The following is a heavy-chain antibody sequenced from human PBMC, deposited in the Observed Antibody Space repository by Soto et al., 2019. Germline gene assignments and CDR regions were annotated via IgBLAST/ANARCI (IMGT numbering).Heavy chain of an antibody. CDR3: AREYSSSSQYLYFDV. CDR1: GGIFSSYA. J-gene: IGHJ2*01. D-gene: IGHD6-6*01. CDR2: IIPITGTT. Sequence: QVQLVQSGAEVKKPGSSVKVSCKVSGGIFSSYAIGWVRQAPGQGLEWMAGIIPITGTTNRAQKFQGRVTVTADESTTTVYMELSSLTAEDTGVYYCAREYSSSSQYLYFDVWGRGTLVTVSS. V-gene: IGHV1-69*01.